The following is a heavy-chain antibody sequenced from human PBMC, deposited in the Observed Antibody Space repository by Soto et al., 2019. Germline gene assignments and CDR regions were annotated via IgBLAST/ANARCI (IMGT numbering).Heavy chain of an antibody. D-gene: IGHD1-26*01. Sequence: GGSLRLSCAASGFTFSSYGMHWVRQAPGKGLEWVAVIWYGGSNKYYADSVKGRFTISRDSAQNTLFLQMNSLTAEDTAVYYCARGVGALLYSDFWGQGTLVTVSS. CDR2: IWYGGSNK. CDR1: GFTFSSYG. CDR3: ARGVGALLYSDF. J-gene: IGHJ4*02. V-gene: IGHV3-33*01.